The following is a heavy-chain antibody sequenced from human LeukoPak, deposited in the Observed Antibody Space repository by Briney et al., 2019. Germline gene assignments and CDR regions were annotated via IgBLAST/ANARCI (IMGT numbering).Heavy chain of an antibody. CDR1: GYTFTGYY. Sequence: GASVKVSCKASGYTFTGYYMHWVRQAPGQGLEWMGWINPNSGGTNYAQKFQGRVTTTRDTSISTAYMELSRLRSDDTAVYYCARASRDGYNYEGIVDIWGQGTMVTVSS. V-gene: IGHV1-2*02. CDR3: ARASRDGYNYEGIVDI. D-gene: IGHD5-24*01. CDR2: INPNSGGT. J-gene: IGHJ3*02.